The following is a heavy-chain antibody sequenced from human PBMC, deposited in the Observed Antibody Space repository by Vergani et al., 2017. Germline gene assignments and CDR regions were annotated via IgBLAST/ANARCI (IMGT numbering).Heavy chain of an antibody. V-gene: IGHV3-23*01. CDR2: ISGSGGST. Sequence: EVQLLESGGGLVQPGGSLRLSCAASGFTFSSYAMSWVRQALGKGLEWVSAISGSGGSTYYADSVKGRFTISRDNSKNTLYLQMNSLRAEDTAVYYCAKDRYYDFWSGYYTRDNWFDPWGQGTLVTVSS. CDR3: AKDRYYDFWSGYYTRDNWFDP. CDR1: GFTFSSYA. J-gene: IGHJ5*02. D-gene: IGHD3-3*01.